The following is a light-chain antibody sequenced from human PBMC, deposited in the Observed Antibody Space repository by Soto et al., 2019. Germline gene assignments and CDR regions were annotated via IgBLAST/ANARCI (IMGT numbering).Light chain of an antibody. CDR1: SSDVGGYNS. Sequence: QSALTQPASVSGSPGQSITISCTGTSSDVGGYNSVSWYQQHPGKVPKLMIYEVRNRPSGVSTRFSGSKSGNTASLTLSGLQAEDEADYYCTSYTSSNTWVFGGGTKVTVL. V-gene: IGLV2-14*01. CDR2: EVR. CDR3: TSYTSSNTWV. J-gene: IGLJ3*02.